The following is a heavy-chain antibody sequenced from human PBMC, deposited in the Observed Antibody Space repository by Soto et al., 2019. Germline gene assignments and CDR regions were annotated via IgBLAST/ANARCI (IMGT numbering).Heavy chain of an antibody. CDR1: GGTFSSYA. V-gene: IGHV1-69*01. D-gene: IGHD5-18*01. J-gene: IGHJ6*02. CDR3: AKTGYSYCYGTVYYYGMDV. CDR2: IIPIFGTA. Sequence: QVQLVQSGAEGKKPGSSVKVSCKASGGTFSSYAISWVRQAPGQGLEWMGGIIPIFGTANYAQKFQGRVTITADESTSTAYMELSSLRSEDTAVYYCAKTGYSYCYGTVYYYGMDVWGQGTTVTVSS.